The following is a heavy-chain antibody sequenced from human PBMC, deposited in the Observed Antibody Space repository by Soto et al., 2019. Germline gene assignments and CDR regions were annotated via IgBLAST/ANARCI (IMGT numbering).Heavy chain of an antibody. J-gene: IGHJ3*02. CDR3: ARPRINYYDSSGYYPDDAFAI. CDR1: GYSFTSYW. Sequence: PGESLKISCKGSGYSFTSYWIGWVRQMPGKGLEWMGIIYPGDSDTRYSPSFQGQVTISADKSISTAYLQWSSLKASDTAMYYCARPRINYYDSSGYYPDDAFAIWGQGTMVTVSS. D-gene: IGHD3-22*01. V-gene: IGHV5-51*01. CDR2: IYPGDSDT.